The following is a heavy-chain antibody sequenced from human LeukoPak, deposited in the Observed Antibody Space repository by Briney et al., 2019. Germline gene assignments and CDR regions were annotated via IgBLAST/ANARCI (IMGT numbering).Heavy chain of an antibody. J-gene: IGHJ4*02. CDR2: INPTSGAT. D-gene: IGHD3-10*01. Sequence: ASVKVSCKASGYSFTDFHVHWVRQAPGQGLEWVGIINPTSGATTYAQKFQGRVTMTGDMSTSTVYMEPSGLGSEDTAVYYCASINITMVRGVILCYFDYWGQGTLVTVSS. CDR1: GYSFTDFH. V-gene: IGHV1-46*01. CDR3: ASINITMVRGVILCYFDY.